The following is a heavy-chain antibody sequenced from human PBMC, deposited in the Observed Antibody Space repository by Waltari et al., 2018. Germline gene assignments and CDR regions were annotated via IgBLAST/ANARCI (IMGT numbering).Heavy chain of an antibody. V-gene: IGHV4-39*01. Sequence: QLQLQESGPGLVKPSETLSLTCTVSGGSISSSSYYWGWIRQPPGKGLEWIGSIYYSGSTYYNPSLKSRVTISVDTSKNQFSLKLSSVTAADTAVYYCARQEATHCYMDVWGKGTTVTVSS. J-gene: IGHJ6*03. CDR2: IYYSGST. CDR1: GGSISSSSYY. CDR3: ARQEATHCYMDV.